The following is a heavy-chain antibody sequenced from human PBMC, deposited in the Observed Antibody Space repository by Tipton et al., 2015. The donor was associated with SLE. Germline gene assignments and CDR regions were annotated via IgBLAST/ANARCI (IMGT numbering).Heavy chain of an antibody. V-gene: IGHV3-48*03. D-gene: IGHD5-24*01. J-gene: IGHJ4*02. CDR3: AREAAGTGGLQCFDY. Sequence: SLRLSCAASGFTFSSNEMNWVRKPPGKGLGWVSYISSSGSTISYANPLKGRFTISRDNAKNSLYLQMNSLKAEDTAVYYCAREAAGTGGLQCFDYWGQGTLVTVSS. CDR1: GFTFSSNE. CDR2: ISSSGSTI.